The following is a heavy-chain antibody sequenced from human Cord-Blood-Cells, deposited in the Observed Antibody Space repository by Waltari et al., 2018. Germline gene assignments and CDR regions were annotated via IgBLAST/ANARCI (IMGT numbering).Heavy chain of an antibody. V-gene: IGHV1-3*01. CDR2: INAGNGNT. J-gene: IGHJ5*02. Sequence: QVQLVQSGAEVKKPGASVKVSCKASGYTSTSYAMHWVRQAPGQRLEWMGWINAGNGNTKYSQKFQGRVTITRDTSASTAYMELSSLRSEDTAVYYCARADVGAKFDPWGQGTLVTVSS. CDR1: GYTSTSYA. D-gene: IGHD1-26*01. CDR3: ARADVGAKFDP.